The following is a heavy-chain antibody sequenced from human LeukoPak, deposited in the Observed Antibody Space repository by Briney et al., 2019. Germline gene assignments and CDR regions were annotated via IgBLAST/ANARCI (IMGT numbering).Heavy chain of an antibody. D-gene: IGHD6-13*01. V-gene: IGHV1-8*01. CDR2: MNPNSGNT. CDR3: ARDVPYSRAPYFDY. J-gene: IGHJ4*02. CDR1: GYTFTSYD. Sequence: ASVKVSCKASGYTFTSYDINWVRQATGQGLEWMGWMNPNSGNTGYAQKFQGRVTMTRDTSISTAYMELSRLRSDDTAVYYCARDVPYSRAPYFDYWGQGTLVTVSS.